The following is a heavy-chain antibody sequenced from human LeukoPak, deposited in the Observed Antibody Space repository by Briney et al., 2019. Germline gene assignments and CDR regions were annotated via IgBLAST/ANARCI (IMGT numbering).Heavy chain of an antibody. J-gene: IGHJ4*02. CDR3: ARDLVGATNFDY. CDR1: GFTFSSYS. V-gene: IGHV3-21*01. Sequence: GGSLRLSCAASGFTFSSYSMNWVRQAPGKGLEWVSSISSSSSYIYYADSVEGRFTISRDNAKNSLYLQMNSLRAEDTAVYYCARDLVGATNFDYWGQGTLVTVSS. CDR2: ISSSSSYI. D-gene: IGHD1-26*01.